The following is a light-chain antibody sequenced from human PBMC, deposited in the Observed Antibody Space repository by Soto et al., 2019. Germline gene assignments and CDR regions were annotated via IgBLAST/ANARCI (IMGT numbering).Light chain of an antibody. CDR2: AAS. CDR3: QQSYRTPPWT. J-gene: IGKJ1*01. CDR1: QSISSY. Sequence: DIQMTQSPSSLSASVGDRVTITCRPSQSISSYLNWYQQKPGKAPKLLIYAASSLQSGVPSRFSGSGSVQDFPLTISSLPTEDFATYYCQQSYRTPPWTFGQGTKVEIK. V-gene: IGKV1-39*01.